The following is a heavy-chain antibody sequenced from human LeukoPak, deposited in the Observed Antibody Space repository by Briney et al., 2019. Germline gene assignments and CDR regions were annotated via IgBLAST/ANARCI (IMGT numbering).Heavy chain of an antibody. J-gene: IGHJ6*02. D-gene: IGHD4-17*01. CDR1: GYTFTGSY. CDR2: INPNDGGT. CDR3: ARASKATSVTHP. Sequence: ASVNVSCKASGYTFTGSYMHWVRQAPGQGLEWMGWINPNDGGTNYAQKFKGRVTMTRDTSISTAYMELSGLRSDDTAVYYCARASKATSVTHPWGQGTTVTVFS. V-gene: IGHV1-2*02.